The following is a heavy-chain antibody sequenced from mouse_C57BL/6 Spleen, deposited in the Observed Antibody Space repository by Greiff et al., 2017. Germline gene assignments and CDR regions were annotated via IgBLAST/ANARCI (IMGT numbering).Heavy chain of an antibody. J-gene: IGHJ4*01. D-gene: IGHD1-1*01. Sequence: VQLQQSGPELVKPGASVKISCKASGYTFTDYYMNWVKQSHGKSLEWIGDINPNNGGTSYNQKFKGKATLTVDKSSSTAYMELRSLTSEDSAVYYCARYGGSTLYAMDYWGQGTSGTVSS. CDR3: ARYGGSTLYAMDY. CDR2: INPNNGGT. CDR1: GYTFTDYY. V-gene: IGHV1-26*01.